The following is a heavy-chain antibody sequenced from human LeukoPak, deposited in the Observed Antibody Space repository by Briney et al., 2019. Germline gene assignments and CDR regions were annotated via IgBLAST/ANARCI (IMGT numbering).Heavy chain of an antibody. CDR2: IYHSGST. CDR3: TALDFWSGYSVDC. V-gene: IGHV4-38-2*01. Sequence: KPSETLSLTCAVSGYSISSGYYWGWIRQPPGKGLEWIGSIYHSGSTYYNPSLKSRVTISVDTSKNQFSLKLSSVTAADTAVYYCTALDFWSGYSVDCWGQGTLVTVSS. J-gene: IGHJ4*02. CDR1: GYSISSGYY. D-gene: IGHD3-3*01.